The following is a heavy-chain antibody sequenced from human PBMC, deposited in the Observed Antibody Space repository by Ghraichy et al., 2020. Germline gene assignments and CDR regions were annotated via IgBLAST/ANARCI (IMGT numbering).Heavy chain of an antibody. CDR3: ASSTTSYRSSVLNAFDI. J-gene: IGHJ3*02. Sequence: GESLNISCAASVFIFSTYSLNWVRQAPGKGLEWVSSISSSSLYIYYAESVQGRFTISRDNARNSLYLQMSSLRAEDTAIYYCASSTTSYRSSVLNAFDIWGQGTMVTVSS. CDR1: VFIFSTYS. CDR2: ISSSSLYI. D-gene: IGHD3-16*02. V-gene: IGHV3-21*01.